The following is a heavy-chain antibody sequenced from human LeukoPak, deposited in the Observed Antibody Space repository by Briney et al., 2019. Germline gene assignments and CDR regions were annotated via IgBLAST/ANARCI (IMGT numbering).Heavy chain of an antibody. D-gene: IGHD3-10*01. V-gene: IGHV3-7*01. CDR2: IKQDGSEK. Sequence: GGSLRLSCAASGFTFSRNSMSWVRQAPGKGLEWVANIKQDGSEKYYVDSVKGRFTISRDNAKNSLYLQMNSLRAEDTAVYYCARRSPRGFSLYYYYYMDVWGKGTTVTVSS. CDR1: GFTFSRNS. J-gene: IGHJ6*03. CDR3: ARRSPRGFSLYYYYYMDV.